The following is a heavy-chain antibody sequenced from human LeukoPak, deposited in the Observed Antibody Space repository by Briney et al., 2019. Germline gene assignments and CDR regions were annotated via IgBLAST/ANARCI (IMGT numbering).Heavy chain of an antibody. D-gene: IGHD3-22*01. V-gene: IGHV4-59*01. Sequence: SETLSLTCTVSGGSNNIYCWTWIRQPPGKGLEWLGYIHDSGTTHYNPSLKSRVSISIDTSKNQFSLKLSSVTAADTAVYYCAKTNFDSSGWGYFDLWGRGTLVTVSS. CDR2: IHDSGTT. CDR1: GGSNNIYC. CDR3: AKTNFDSSGWGYFDL. J-gene: IGHJ2*01.